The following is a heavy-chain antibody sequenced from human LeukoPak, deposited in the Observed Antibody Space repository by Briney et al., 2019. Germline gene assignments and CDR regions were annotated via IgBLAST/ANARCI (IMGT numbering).Heavy chain of an antibody. CDR2: IDHRGDT. Sequence: SETLSLTCSVYGGSFSRYYWSWIRQSPGKGLEWIAEIDHRGDTNYNPSVKSRVTISVDTSKNQFSLKVRSLSAADTAVYYCARGPTISETGYFDFWGQGTLVTVSS. V-gene: IGHV4-34*01. D-gene: IGHD1-1*01. CDR3: ARGPTISETGYFDF. CDR1: GGSFSRYY. J-gene: IGHJ4*03.